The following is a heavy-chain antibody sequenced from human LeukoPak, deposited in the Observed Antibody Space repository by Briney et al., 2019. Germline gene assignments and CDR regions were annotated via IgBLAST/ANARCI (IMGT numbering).Heavy chain of an antibody. J-gene: IGHJ4*02. V-gene: IGHV3-30*02. Sequence: GGFLRLSCAASGFLFNTYGMHWVRQAPGKGLEWVALITYDGSNKYYADSVKGRFTISRDNSKNTLYLQMNSLRADDTAVYYCAKDRIAGRYFDYWGQGTLVTVSS. CDR2: ITYDGSNK. CDR1: GFLFNTYG. D-gene: IGHD6-6*01. CDR3: AKDRIAGRYFDY.